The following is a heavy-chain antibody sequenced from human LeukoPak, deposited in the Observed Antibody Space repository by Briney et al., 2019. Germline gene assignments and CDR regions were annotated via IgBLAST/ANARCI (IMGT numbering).Heavy chain of an antibody. D-gene: IGHD2-15*01. CDR3: ARHCCSGPAKRVFDI. Sequence: SETLSLTCTVSGGSIISSDYHWGWVRQPPGKGLEWIGTISYSGNTDYNPSLRSRVTISVDTSNNQLSLRLGSVTAADTAVYHCARHCCSGPAKRVFDIWGQGTMVTVSS. V-gene: IGHV4-39*01. CDR2: ISYSGNT. CDR1: GGSIISSDYH. J-gene: IGHJ3*02.